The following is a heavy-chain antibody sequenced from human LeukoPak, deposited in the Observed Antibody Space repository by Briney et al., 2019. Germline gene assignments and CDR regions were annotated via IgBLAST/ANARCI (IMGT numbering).Heavy chain of an antibody. CDR2: INPNGGTT. Sequence: AAVKVSCKASGYTFTGYYMHWVRQAPGQGLEWMGIINPNGGTTSYAQKFQGRVTMTRDTSTSTVYMELSSLRSEDTAVYYCARDEVAGAHSRGAYWYFDLWGRGTLVTVSS. V-gene: IGHV1-46*01. CDR1: GYTFTGYY. D-gene: IGHD1-26*01. CDR3: ARDEVAGAHSRGAYWYFDL. J-gene: IGHJ2*01.